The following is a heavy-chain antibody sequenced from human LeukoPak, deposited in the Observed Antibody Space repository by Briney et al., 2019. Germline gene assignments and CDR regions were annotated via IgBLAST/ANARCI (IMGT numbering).Heavy chain of an antibody. V-gene: IGHV3-48*01. Sequence: PGGSLRLSCAASGFTFSSYSMNWVRQAPGKGLEWVSYISSSSSTIYYADSVKGRFTISRDNAKNSLYLQMNSLRAEDTAVYYCARGDVVVPAAQAYYYYYYMDVWGKGTTVTVSS. D-gene: IGHD2-2*01. CDR3: ARGDVVVPAAQAYYYYYYMDV. J-gene: IGHJ6*03. CDR1: GFTFSSYS. CDR2: ISSSSSTI.